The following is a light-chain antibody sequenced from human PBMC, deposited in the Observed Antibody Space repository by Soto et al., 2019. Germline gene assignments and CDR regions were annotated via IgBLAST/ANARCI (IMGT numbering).Light chain of an antibody. Sequence: QAVVTQSPSVSGTPGQRVTISCSGSSSNIGSNTVNWYQQFSGTAPKLLIYSNDQRPPGVPDRFSGSKSGTSASLAISGLQSEDEADYYCAAWDDSPARRVVFGGGTKLTVL. CDR2: SND. J-gene: IGLJ2*01. V-gene: IGLV1-44*01. CDR1: SSNIGSNT. CDR3: AAWDDSPARRVV.